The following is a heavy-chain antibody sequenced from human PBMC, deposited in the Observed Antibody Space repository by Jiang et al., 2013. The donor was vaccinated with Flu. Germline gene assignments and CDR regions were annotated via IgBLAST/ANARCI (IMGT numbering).Heavy chain of an antibody. D-gene: IGHD2-21*01. CDR3: GRGGGFLIDK. Sequence: VQLVESGGGLVQPGGSLRLSCAASGFTVTNSYISWVRRAPGKGLEWVSIIDVPGDTHYAESVKGRFSISRDSSKNTMYLQMNSLRVEDTAVYYCGRGGGFLIDKWGQGTLVTVSS. V-gene: IGHV3-66*01. CDR1: GFTVTNSY. J-gene: IGHJ4*02. CDR2: IDVPGDT.